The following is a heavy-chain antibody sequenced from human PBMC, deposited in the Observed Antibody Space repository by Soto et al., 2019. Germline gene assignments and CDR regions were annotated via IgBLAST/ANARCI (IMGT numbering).Heavy chain of an antibody. CDR2: IIPIFGTA. Sequence: EASVKVSCKASGGTFSSYAISWVRQAPGQGLEWMGGIIPIFGTANYAQKFQGRVTITADESTSTAYMELSSLRSEDTAVYYCASPHSSGWYLHYWGQGTLVTVSS. D-gene: IGHD6-19*01. J-gene: IGHJ4*02. V-gene: IGHV1-69*13. CDR3: ASPHSSGWYLHY. CDR1: GGTFSSYA.